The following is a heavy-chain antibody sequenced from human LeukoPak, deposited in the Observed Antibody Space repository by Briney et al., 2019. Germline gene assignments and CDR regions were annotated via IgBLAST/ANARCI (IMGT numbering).Heavy chain of an antibody. CDR1: GGSFSGYY. D-gene: IGHD6-6*01. Sequence: SETLSLTCAVYGGSFSGYYWSWIRQPPGKGLEWIGEINHSGSTNYNPSLKSRVTISVDTSKNQFSLKLSSVTAADTAVYYCARARIAAGGFDYWGQGTLVTVSS. CDR3: ARARIAAGGFDY. J-gene: IGHJ4*02. CDR2: INHSGST. V-gene: IGHV4-34*01.